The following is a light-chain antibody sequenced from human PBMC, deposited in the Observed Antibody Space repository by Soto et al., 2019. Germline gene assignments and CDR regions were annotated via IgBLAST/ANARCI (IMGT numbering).Light chain of an antibody. V-gene: IGKV3-20*01. CDR2: GAS. Sequence: EIVLTQSPGTLFLSPGERAPLSSRASQRVSSSYLAWNQQNPGQAPGLLIYGASSRATGIPDRFSGSGSGTDFTLTISRLEPEDFAVYYCQQYGSSPVTFGQGTRLEIK. CDR3: QQYGSSPVT. CDR1: QRVSSSY. J-gene: IGKJ5*01.